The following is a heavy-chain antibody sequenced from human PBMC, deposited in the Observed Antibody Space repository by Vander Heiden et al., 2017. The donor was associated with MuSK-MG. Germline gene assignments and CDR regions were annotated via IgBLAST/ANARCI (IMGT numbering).Heavy chain of an antibody. D-gene: IGHD3-3*01. CDR1: GGSISSSTYY. J-gene: IGHJ6*04. CDR3: ARQRITVFSDV. CDR2: IYYNGNT. V-gene: IGHV4-39*01. Sequence: QLQLQESGPGLVKPSETLSLTCNVSGGSISSSTYYWGWIRQSPGKGLEWIGSIYYNGNTYYNPSLKSRVTISVDTSKNQFSLKLSSVTAADTAVYYCARQRITVFSDVWGKGTTVTVSS.